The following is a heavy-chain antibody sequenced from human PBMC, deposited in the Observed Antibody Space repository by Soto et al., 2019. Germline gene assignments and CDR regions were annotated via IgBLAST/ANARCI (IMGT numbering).Heavy chain of an antibody. J-gene: IGHJ6*03. CDR2: INHSGST. CDR3: ARGVGGYCSSTSCPRRYYYYMDV. Sequence: SETLSLTCAVYGGSFSGYYWSWIRQPPGKGLEWIGEINHSGSTNYNPSLKSRITISEDTSKNQFSLKLSSVTAADTAVYYCARGVGGYCSSTSCPRRYYYYMDVWGKGTTVTVSS. D-gene: IGHD2-2*01. V-gene: IGHV4-34*01. CDR1: GGSFSGYY.